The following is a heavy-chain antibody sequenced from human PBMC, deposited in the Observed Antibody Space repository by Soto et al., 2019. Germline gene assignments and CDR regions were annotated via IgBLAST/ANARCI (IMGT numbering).Heavy chain of an antibody. J-gene: IGHJ2*01. Sequence: EVQLVGSGGGLVQPGRSLRLSCAASGFTFDDYAMHWVRQAPGKGLEWVSGISWNSGSIGYADSVKGRFTISRDNAKNSLYLQMNSLRAEDTALYYCAKDSSSGWSYWYFDLWGRGTLVTVSS. D-gene: IGHD6-19*01. CDR1: GFTFDDYA. CDR3: AKDSSSGWSYWYFDL. V-gene: IGHV3-9*01. CDR2: ISWNSGSI.